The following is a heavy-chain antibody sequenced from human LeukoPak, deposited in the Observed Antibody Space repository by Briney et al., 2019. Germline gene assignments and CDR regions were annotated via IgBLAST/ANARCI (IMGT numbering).Heavy chain of an antibody. D-gene: IGHD3-3*01. V-gene: IGHV3-30*02. CDR1: GCTFSSYG. CDR3: AARDFWSGTASDY. CDR2: IRYDGSEK. J-gene: IGHJ4*02. Sequence: GESLRLSCAASGCTFSSYGTHWVRQAPGKGLEWVAFIRYDGSEKYYADSVKGRFTISRDNSKNTLYLQMNILRVEDTAVYYCAARDFWSGTASDYWGQGTLVTVSS.